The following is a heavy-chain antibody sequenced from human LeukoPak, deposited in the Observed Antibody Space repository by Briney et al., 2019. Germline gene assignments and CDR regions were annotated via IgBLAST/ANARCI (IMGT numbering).Heavy chain of an antibody. CDR3: ATPGYCSGGSCYNHAFDI. V-gene: IGHV4-59*01. Sequence: TSETLSLTCTVSGGSISRYYWSWVRQPPGKGLEWIGYIYYSGSTNYNPSLKSRVTIAVDTSKNQFSLKLSSVTAADTAVYYCATPGYCSGGSCYNHAFDIWGQGTMVTVSS. CDR1: GGSISRYY. J-gene: IGHJ3*02. D-gene: IGHD2-15*01. CDR2: IYYSGST.